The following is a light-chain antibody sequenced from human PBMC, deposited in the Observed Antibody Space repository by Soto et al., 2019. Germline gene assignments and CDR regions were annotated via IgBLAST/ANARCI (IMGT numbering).Light chain of an antibody. CDR1: EFLSSSY. Sequence: EIVLTQSPGTLSLSPGERATLSCRASEFLSSSYVVWYQQKPGQAPRLLIYAASRRATGIPDRFSDSGSATEYTLTINTLEPEDFAVYYCQQQGTFGQGTKLEIK. V-gene: IGKV3-20*01. J-gene: IGKJ2*01. CDR3: QQQGT. CDR2: AAS.